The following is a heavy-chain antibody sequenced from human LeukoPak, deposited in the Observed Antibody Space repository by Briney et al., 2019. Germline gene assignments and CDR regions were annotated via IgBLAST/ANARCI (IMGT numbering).Heavy chain of an antibody. CDR1: GFTFSTYG. J-gene: IGHJ4*02. D-gene: IGHD3-9*01. CDR2: ISYDGSNK. V-gene: IGHV3-30*18. CDR3: AKGLRYSDN. Sequence: GGSLRLSCAASGFTFSTYGMHWVRQAPGKGLEWVAVISYDGSNKYYADSVKGRFTISRDNSKNTLYLQMNSLRAEDTAVYYCAKGLRYSDNWGQGTLVTVSS.